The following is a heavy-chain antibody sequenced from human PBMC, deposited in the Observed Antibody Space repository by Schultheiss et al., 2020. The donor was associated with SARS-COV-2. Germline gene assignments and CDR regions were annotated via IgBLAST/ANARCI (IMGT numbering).Heavy chain of an antibody. D-gene: IGHD6-13*01. Sequence: GGSLRLSCAASGFTFSNFGMGWVRQAPVRGLEWVTALSPNSDTTFIADSVRGRFTISRDNSMNTLFLQMNSLRPEDTGVYYCAKCPKVHGSTWYFDYWGQGTLVTVSS. J-gene: IGHJ4*02. V-gene: IGHV3-23*01. CDR3: AKCPKVHGSTWYFDY. CDR2: LSPNSDTT. CDR1: GFTFSNFG.